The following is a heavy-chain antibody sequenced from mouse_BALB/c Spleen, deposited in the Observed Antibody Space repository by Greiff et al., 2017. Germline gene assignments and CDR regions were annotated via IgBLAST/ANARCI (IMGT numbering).Heavy chain of an antibody. V-gene: IGHV1-54*01. Sequence: QVHVKQSGAELVRPGTSVKVSCKASGYAFTNYLIEWVKQRPGQGLEWIGVINPGSGGTNYNEKFKGKAPLTADKSSSTAYMQLSSLTSDDSAVYFCARRPHYFDYWGQGTTLTVSS. CDR1: GYAFTNYL. J-gene: IGHJ2*01. CDR2: INPGSGGT. CDR3: ARRPHYFDY.